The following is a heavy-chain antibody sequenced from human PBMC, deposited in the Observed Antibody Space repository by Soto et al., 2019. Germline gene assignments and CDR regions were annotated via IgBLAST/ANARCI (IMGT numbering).Heavy chain of an antibody. V-gene: IGHV3-15*05. CDR3: SAPGGSAGSWDLDY. J-gene: IGHJ4*02. Sequence: GGSLRLSCVASGFAFNNAWMNWVRQAPGRGLEWVGRIKSQTDGGTTDYAAPVKGRFTISRDDSKNTIYLQMNNVRTEDTAVYYCSAPGGSAGSWDLDYWGQGTLVTVSS. CDR2: IKSQTDGGTT. D-gene: IGHD6-13*01. CDR1: GFAFNNAW.